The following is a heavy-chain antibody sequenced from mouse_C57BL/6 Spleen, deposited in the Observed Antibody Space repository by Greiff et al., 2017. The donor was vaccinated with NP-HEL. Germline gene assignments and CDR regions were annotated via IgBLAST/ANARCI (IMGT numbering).Heavy chain of an antibody. CDR2: IRSKSSNYAT. V-gene: IGHV10-3*01. J-gene: IGHJ1*03. Sequence: EVQRVESGGGLVQPKGSLKLSCAASGFTFNTYAMHWVRQAPGKGLEWVARIRSKSSNYATYYADSVKDRFTISRDDSQSMLYLQMNNLKTEDTAMYYCVRGNYGSSYGWYFDVWGTGTTVTVSS. CDR1: GFTFNTYA. D-gene: IGHD1-1*01. CDR3: VRGNYGSSYGWYFDV.